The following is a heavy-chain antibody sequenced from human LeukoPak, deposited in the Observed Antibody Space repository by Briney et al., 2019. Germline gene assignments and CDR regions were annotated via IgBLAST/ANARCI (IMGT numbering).Heavy chain of an antibody. V-gene: IGHV5-51*01. Sequence: GESLKISCKGSGYNFTNHWIGWVRQMPGKGLEWMGIIYPGDSDTRYSPSFQGQVTISADKSINTAYLQWSSLKASDTAIYYCAREGYGYSFDYWGQGTLVTVSS. CDR1: GYNFTNHW. CDR2: IYPGDSDT. D-gene: IGHD5-18*01. J-gene: IGHJ4*02. CDR3: AREGYGYSFDY.